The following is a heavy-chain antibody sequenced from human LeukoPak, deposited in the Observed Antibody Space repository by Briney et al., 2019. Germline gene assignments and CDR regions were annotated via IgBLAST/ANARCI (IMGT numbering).Heavy chain of an antibody. CDR3: AGVRLGQLGADY. J-gene: IGHJ4*02. CDR2: IIPILGIA. V-gene: IGHV1-69*04. CDR1: GGTFSSYA. Sequence: GSSVKVSCKASGGTFSSYAISWVRQAPGQGLEWMGRIIPILGIANYAQKFQGRVTITADKSTSTAYMELSSLRSEDTAVYYCAGVRLGQLGADYWGQGTLVTVSS. D-gene: IGHD6-6*01.